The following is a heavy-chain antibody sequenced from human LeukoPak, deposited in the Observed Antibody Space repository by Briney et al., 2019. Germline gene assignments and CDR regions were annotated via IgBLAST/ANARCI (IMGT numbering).Heavy chain of an antibody. D-gene: IGHD3-16*01. CDR3: ARDSWGPDY. V-gene: IGHV3-33*01. J-gene: IGHJ4*02. CDR2: LRYDGTNE. Sequence: GTPLRLSCAASGFTFSNYNMHWVRQAPGKRLEWVAVLRYDGTNEFYADSVKGRFTISRDNSKATLYLQMNSLRVEDTAIYYCARDSWGPDYWGQGTLVTVSS. CDR1: GFTFSNYN.